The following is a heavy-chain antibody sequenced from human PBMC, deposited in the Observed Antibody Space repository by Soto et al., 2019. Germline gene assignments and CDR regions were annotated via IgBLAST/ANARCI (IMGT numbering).Heavy chain of an antibody. CDR2: ISGYNGNT. CDR3: XXXXXXXXXXXXXYYHGMDV. Sequence: QVQLVQSGAEVKKPGASVTVSCKTSGYXXXXXXXXXVXXXXGXGLEWMGWISGYNGNTNYAQTVKGRVTMTTDTSTGTVYMELXXXXXXXXXXXXXXXXXXXXXXXXXXYYHGMDVWGQGTTVTVSS. J-gene: IGHJ6*02. CDR1: GYXXXXXX. V-gene: IGHV1-18*01.